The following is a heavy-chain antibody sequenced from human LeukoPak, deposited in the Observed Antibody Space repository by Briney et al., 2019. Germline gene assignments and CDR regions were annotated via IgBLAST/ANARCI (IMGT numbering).Heavy chain of an antibody. CDR3: AKDRAYYYDSSGYYLDY. D-gene: IGHD3-22*01. J-gene: IGHJ4*02. CDR2: IYNSGST. Sequence: PSEALSLTCTVSGGSISSYYWSWIRQPPGKGLEWIGHIYNSGSTNYNPSLKSRVTISVDTSKNQFSLKLSSVTAADTAVYYCAKDRAYYYDSSGYYLDYWGQGTLVTVSS. CDR1: GGSISSYY. V-gene: IGHV4-59*01.